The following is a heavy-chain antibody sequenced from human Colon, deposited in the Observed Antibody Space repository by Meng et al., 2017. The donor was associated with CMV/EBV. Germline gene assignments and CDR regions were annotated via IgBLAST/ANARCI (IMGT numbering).Heavy chain of an antibody. CDR2: IITISGTT. CDR3: ARVICGGDCYLDY. V-gene: IGHV1-69*12. Sequence: QDQLEHSGAEVKKPGSSVKVSGKASKGTFTSYPISWVRQGTGQGFEWVGGIITISGTTDYAQKFQGRVTITADESTSTAYMKLSNLRSEDTAIYYCARVICGGDCYLDYWGRGTLVTVSS. CDR1: KGTFTSYP. D-gene: IGHD2-21*02. J-gene: IGHJ4*02.